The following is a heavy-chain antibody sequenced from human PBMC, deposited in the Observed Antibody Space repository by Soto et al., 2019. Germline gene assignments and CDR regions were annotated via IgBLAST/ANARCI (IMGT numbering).Heavy chain of an antibody. V-gene: IGHV4-4*02. D-gene: IGHD6-13*01. J-gene: IGHJ4*02. CDR2: VYRTGST. CDR3: ASARATIAAAAIFDC. Sequence: QVQLQESGPGLVKPSGTLSLTCAVSGGSISTSNWWSWVRQPPGKGLEWIGEVYRTGSTTYNPPLERRPTISVDKSKNQFSLKLTSVTAADTAVYYCASARATIAAAAIFDCWGQGTLVTVSS. CDR1: GGSISTSNW.